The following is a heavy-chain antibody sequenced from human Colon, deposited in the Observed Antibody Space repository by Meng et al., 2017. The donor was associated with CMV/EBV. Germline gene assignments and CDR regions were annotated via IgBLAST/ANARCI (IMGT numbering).Heavy chain of an antibody. Sequence: SCKTSGYKFRYSSMHWMRQAPGQGLEWMGIFDPRGDSTNYAKNFVGRFTMTADMSTNTMHMELSSLRSDDTAVYYCARDNSNWSTDFWGQGTLVTVSS. V-gene: IGHV1-46*01. D-gene: IGHD4-11*01. CDR2: FDPRGDST. J-gene: IGHJ4*02. CDR1: GYKFRYSS. CDR3: ARDNSNWSTDF.